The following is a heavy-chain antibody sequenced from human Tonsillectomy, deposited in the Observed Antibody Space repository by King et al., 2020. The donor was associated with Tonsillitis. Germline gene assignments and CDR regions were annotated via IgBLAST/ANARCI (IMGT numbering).Heavy chain of an antibody. Sequence: DVQLVESGGGLVQPGRSLRLSCTASGFTFGDYAMSWVRQAPGKGLEWVGFIRSKAYGGTTEYAASVKGRFTISRDDSKSIADLQMNSLKTEDTAVYYCTRDQPPYCSDGSCTRPHYYGMDVWGQGTTVTVSS. CDR3: TRDQPPYCSDGSCTRPHYYGMDV. J-gene: IGHJ6*02. V-gene: IGHV3-49*04. CDR1: GFTFGDYA. D-gene: IGHD2-15*01. CDR2: IRSKAYGGTT.